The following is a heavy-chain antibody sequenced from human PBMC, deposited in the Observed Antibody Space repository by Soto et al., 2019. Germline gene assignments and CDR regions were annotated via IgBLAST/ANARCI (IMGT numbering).Heavy chain of an antibody. CDR1: GGSINSGDYY. Sequence: SETLSLTCTVSGGSINSGDYYWTWARQPPGKGLEWIGNIFHSGSTYYTPSLQSRVTISLDTSKNHFSLKLSSVTPADTAVYYCARDRYYGSGTYYNFYSGMDVWGQGTTVTVSS. J-gene: IGHJ6*02. D-gene: IGHD3-10*01. CDR2: IFHSGST. V-gene: IGHV4-30-4*01. CDR3: ARDRYYGSGTYYNFYSGMDV.